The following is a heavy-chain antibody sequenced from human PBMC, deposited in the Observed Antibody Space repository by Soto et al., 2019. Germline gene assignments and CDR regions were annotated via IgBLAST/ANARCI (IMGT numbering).Heavy chain of an antibody. Sequence: ASVKFTCKASGYTFTSYGISWVRQAPGQGLEWMGWISAYNGNTNYAQKLQGRVTMTTDTSTSTAYMELRSLRSDDTAVYYCAKHEYSSSCDYWGQGTLVTGSS. D-gene: IGHD6-13*01. CDR2: ISAYNGNT. J-gene: IGHJ4*02. CDR3: AKHEYSSSCDY. V-gene: IGHV1-18*01. CDR1: GYTFTSYG.